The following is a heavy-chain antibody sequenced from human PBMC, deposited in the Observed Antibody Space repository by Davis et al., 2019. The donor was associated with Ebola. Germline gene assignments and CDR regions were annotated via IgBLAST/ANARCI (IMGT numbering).Heavy chain of an antibody. V-gene: IGHV5-51*01. CDR3: ARHEIAAASEWFDP. CDR1: GYSFTSYW. CDR2: IYPGDSDT. J-gene: IGHJ5*02. D-gene: IGHD6-13*01. Sequence: KVSCKGSGYSFTSYWIGWVRQMPGKGLEWMGLIYPGDSDTRYSPSFQGQVTISADKSISTAYLQWSSLKASDTAMYYCARHEIAAASEWFDPWGQGTLVTVSS.